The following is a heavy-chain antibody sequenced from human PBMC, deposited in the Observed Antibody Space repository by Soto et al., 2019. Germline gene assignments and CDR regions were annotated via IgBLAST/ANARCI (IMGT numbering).Heavy chain of an antibody. CDR2: ILVDGRT. J-gene: IGHJ3*02. D-gene: IGHD2-8*02. CDR1: GFICSSYD. CDR3: AKATATGGGAFDI. V-gene: IGHV3-23*01. Sequence: GGSLRLSCAASGFICSSYDMSWVRRAPGKGLEWVSTILVDGRTFYVDSVKGRFTISRDSSQNTVYLQMNSLTAGDTALYYCAKATATGGGAFDICGQGTMVTVSS.